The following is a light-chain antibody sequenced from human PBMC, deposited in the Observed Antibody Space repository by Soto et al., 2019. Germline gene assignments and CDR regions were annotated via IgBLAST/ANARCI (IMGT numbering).Light chain of an antibody. Sequence: QSALTQPASVSGSPEQSITISCTGTSSDVGSYNLVSWYQHRPGKAPKLMIYEGSKRPSGISNRFSGSKSGNTASLTISGLQAEDEADYYCCSYAGSSTYVVFGGGTKVTVL. CDR3: CSYAGSSTYVV. J-gene: IGLJ2*01. CDR1: SSDVGSYNL. V-gene: IGLV2-23*01. CDR2: EGS.